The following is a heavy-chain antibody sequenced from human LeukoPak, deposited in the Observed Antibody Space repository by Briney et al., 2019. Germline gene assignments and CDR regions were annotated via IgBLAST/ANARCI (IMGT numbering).Heavy chain of an antibody. J-gene: IGHJ4*02. V-gene: IGHV3-7*01. CDR1: GFTFSSYW. CDR2: IKQDGSEK. CDR3: AREVVVVATYFDY. D-gene: IGHD2-15*01. Sequence: GGSLRLSCAASGFTFSSYWMSWVRQAPGKGLEWVANIKQDGSEKYYVDSVKGRFTISRDNAKNSLYLQMNSLRAEDTAVYYCAREVVVVATYFDYWGQGTLVTVSS.